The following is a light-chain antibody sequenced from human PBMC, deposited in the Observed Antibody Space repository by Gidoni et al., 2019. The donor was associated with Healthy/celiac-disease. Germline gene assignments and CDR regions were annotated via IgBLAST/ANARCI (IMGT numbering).Light chain of an antibody. J-gene: IGKJ4*01. CDR1: QSVSSSY. Sequence: DIVLTQSPGTLSLSHGERATLSCRASQSVSSSYLAWYQQKPGQAPRLLIYGASSRATGIPDRFSGSGSGTDFTLTISRLEPEDFAVYYCQQYGSSPITFXGXTKVEIK. CDR3: QQYGSSPIT. V-gene: IGKV3-20*01. CDR2: GAS.